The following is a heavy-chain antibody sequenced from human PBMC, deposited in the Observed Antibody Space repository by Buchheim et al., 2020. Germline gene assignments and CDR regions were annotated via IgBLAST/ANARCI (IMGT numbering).Heavy chain of an antibody. CDR1: GFTFEDYT. V-gene: IGHV3-43*01. J-gene: IGHJ4*02. CDR3: AKDEFVGYYDSSGYYSN. D-gene: IGHD3-22*01. Sequence: EVQLVESGGVVVQPGGSLRLSCAAPGFTFEDYTMHWVRKAPGKGLEWVSLISWEGGSTYYADSVKGRCAFSGATGKKPLYLQMNSLRTEDTALYYCAKDEFVGYYDSSGYYSNWGQGTL. CDR2: ISWEGGST.